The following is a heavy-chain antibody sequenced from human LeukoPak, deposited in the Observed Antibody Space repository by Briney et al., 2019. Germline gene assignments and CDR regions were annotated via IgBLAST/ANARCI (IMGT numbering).Heavy chain of an antibody. CDR2: ISLSGLT. Sequence: SGTRSLTCGVSGGSISSTNWWSWVRQPPGQGLEWIGEISLSGLTNYNPSLKSRVTMSLDKSKNHLSLNLTSVTAADTAVYYCSRESGAFSPFGYWGQGTLVTVSS. D-gene: IGHD1-26*01. V-gene: IGHV4-4*02. CDR1: GGSISSTNW. J-gene: IGHJ4*02. CDR3: SRESGAFSPFGY.